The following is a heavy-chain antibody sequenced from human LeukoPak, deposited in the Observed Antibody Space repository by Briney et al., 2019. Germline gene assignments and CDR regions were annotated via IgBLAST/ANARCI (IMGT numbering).Heavy chain of an antibody. CDR1: GGSISSGTYY. Sequence: SETLSLTCTVSGGSISSGTYYWGWIRQSPGKGLEWIGSIYYSGSTNYNPSLKSRVTISVDTSKNQFSLKLSSVTAADTAVYYCARGRIAAAGTFSYYYYMDVWGKGTTVTVSS. J-gene: IGHJ6*03. V-gene: IGHV4-39*07. CDR3: ARGRIAAAGTFSYYYYMDV. D-gene: IGHD6-13*01. CDR2: IYYSGST.